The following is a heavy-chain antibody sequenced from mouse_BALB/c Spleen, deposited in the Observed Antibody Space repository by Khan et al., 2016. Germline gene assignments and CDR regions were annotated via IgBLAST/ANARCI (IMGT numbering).Heavy chain of an antibody. D-gene: IGHD1-1*01. CDR3: ARAGYYYGSRYWYFDV. V-gene: IGHV7-3*02. CDR2: IRNKANGYTT. Sequence: EVELVESGGDLVQPGGSLRLSCATSGFTFTDYYMSWVRQPPGKALEWLGFIRNKANGYTTEYSASVKGRFTISRDNSQSILYLQMNTLRAEDSATYYCARAGYYYGSRYWYFDVWGAGTTVTVSS. J-gene: IGHJ1*01. CDR1: GFTFTDYY.